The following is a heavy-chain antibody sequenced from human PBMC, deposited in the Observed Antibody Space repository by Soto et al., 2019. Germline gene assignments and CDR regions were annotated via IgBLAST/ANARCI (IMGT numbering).Heavy chain of an antibody. CDR3: AREDYDFWSGYQGNYYYYGMDV. D-gene: IGHD3-3*01. CDR1: GGSISSSSYY. J-gene: IGHJ6*02. V-gene: IGHV4-39*07. CDR2: IYTSGST. Sequence: SETLSLTCTVSGGSISSSSYYWGWIRQPPGKGLEWIGRIYTSGSTNYNPSLKSRVTMSVDTSKNQFSLKLSSVTAADTAVYYCAREDYDFWSGYQGNYYYYGMDVWGQGTTVTVS.